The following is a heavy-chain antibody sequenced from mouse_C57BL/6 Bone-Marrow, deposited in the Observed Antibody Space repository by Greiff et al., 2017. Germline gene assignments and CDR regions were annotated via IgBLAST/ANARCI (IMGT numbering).Heavy chain of an antibody. V-gene: IGHV1-55*01. CDR2: IYPGSGST. CDR1: GYTFTSYW. J-gene: IGHJ2*01. CDR3: ARRGYYGSSRFDY. D-gene: IGHD1-1*01. Sequence: QVQLQQPGAELVKPGASVKMSCKASGYTFTSYWITWVKQRPGQGLEWIGDIYPGSGSTNYNEKFKSKATLTVDTSSSTAYMQLSSLTSEDSAVYYCARRGYYGSSRFDYWGQGTTLTVSA.